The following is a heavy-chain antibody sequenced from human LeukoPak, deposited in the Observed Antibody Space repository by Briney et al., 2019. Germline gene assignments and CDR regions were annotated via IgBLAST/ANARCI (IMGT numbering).Heavy chain of an antibody. CDR1: DDSITMYY. J-gene: IGHJ3*02. V-gene: IGHV4-38-2*02. D-gene: IGHD3-22*01. CDR3: ARDGPYYYDSSGYYDAFDI. Sequence: KTSETLSLTCSVSDDSITMYYWTWIRQPPGKGLEWIGSIYHSGSTYYNPSLKSRVTMSLDTSKNQFSLKLSSVTAADTAVYYCARDGPYYYDSSGYYDAFDIWGQGTMVTVSS. CDR2: IYHSGST.